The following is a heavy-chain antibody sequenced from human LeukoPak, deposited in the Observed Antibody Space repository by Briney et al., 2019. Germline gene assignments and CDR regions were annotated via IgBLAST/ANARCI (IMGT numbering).Heavy chain of an antibody. CDR1: GFTFSSYG. V-gene: IGHV3-30*18. J-gene: IGHJ4*02. CDR2: ISYDGSNK. Sequence: GGSLRLSCAASGFTFSSYGMHWVRQAPGKGLEWVAVISYDGSNKYYADSVKGRFTISRDNSKNTLYLQTNSLRAEDTAVYYCAKSAGVPFDYWGQGTLVTVSS. CDR3: AKSAGVPFDY. D-gene: IGHD2-8*01.